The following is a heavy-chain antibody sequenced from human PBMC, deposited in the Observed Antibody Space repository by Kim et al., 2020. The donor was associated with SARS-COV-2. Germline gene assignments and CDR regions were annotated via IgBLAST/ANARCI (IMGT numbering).Heavy chain of an antibody. V-gene: IGHV1-69*13. D-gene: IGHD6-13*01. CDR2: IIPIFGTA. Sequence: SVKVSCKASGGTFSSYAISWVRQAPGQGLEWMGGIIPIFGTANYAQKFQGRVTITADESTSTAYMELSSLRSEDTAVYYCASPISGTANRGGFDYWGQGTLVTVSS. CDR3: ASPISGTANRGGFDY. J-gene: IGHJ4*02. CDR1: GGTFSSYA.